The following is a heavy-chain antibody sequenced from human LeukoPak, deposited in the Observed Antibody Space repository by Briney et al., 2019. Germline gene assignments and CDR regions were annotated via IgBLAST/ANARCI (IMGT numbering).Heavy chain of an antibody. CDR2: ISNDGNNK. V-gene: IGHV3-30*03. CDR3: ARDKVVGATLFDY. D-gene: IGHD1-26*01. CDR1: GFPFSSYG. J-gene: IGHJ4*02. Sequence: GMSLRLSCAASGFPFSSYGMHWVRQAPGKGLEWVAAISNDGNNKFYADSVKGRFTISRDNPKNTMNLQMNSLRAEDTAVYYCARDKVVGATLFDYWGQGALVTVSS.